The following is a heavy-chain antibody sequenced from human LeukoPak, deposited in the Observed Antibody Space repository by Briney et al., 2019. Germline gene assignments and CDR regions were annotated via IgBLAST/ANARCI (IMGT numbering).Heavy chain of an antibody. D-gene: IGHD3-16*02. Sequence: GASVKVSCKASGYTFTSYGISWVRQAPGRGLEWMGSISPYNGNTKYTERLQGRVIMTTDTSTRTAYMELRSLRSDDTAVFYCARDQYDYTWGSYRPYFDSWGQGTLVTVSS. V-gene: IGHV1-18*04. J-gene: IGHJ4*02. CDR1: GYTFTSYG. CDR2: ISPYNGNT. CDR3: ARDQYDYTWGSYRPYFDS.